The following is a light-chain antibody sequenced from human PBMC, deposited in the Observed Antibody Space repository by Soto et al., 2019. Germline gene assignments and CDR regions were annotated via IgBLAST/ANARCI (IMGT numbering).Light chain of an antibody. Sequence: DIHLTQSPSFLSASMGDRVTITCRASQGIRNYLAWYQQKPGRAPKLLIYIASTLQSGVPSRFSGSGSGTDFTLTISSLQPEDFATYYCQQANSFPRAFGQGTKVDIK. J-gene: IGKJ1*01. CDR1: QGIRNY. V-gene: IGKV1-9*01. CDR3: QQANSFPRA. CDR2: IAS.